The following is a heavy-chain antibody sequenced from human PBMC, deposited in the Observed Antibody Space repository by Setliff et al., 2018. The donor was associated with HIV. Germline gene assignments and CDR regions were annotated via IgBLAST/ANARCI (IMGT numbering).Heavy chain of an antibody. V-gene: IGHV4-39*01. Sequence: SETLSLTCTVSGASIRTGSYYWGWIRQPPGKGLEWIGTIYHSGSTYYNPSLKSRVTISVDTSKNQFSLKLSSVTATDTAVYYCARQLASGFWAFDIWGQGTMVTVSS. D-gene: IGHD3-22*01. CDR3: ARQLASGFWAFDI. CDR2: IYHSGST. CDR1: GASIRTGSYY. J-gene: IGHJ3*02.